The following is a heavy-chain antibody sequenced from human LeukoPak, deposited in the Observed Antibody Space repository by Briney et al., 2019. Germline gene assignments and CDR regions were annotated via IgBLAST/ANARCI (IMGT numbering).Heavy chain of an antibody. D-gene: IGHD7-27*01. CDR2: IRSKAFGETA. V-gene: IGHV3-49*04. J-gene: IGHJ4*02. Sequence: GGSLRLSCTVSGFTFGDYTINWVRQAPGKGLEWVGFIRSKAFGETAEYAASVKGRFTISRDDSKSIAYLQMNSLKTEDTAVYYCTRDRGSSTLGDYWGQGTLVTVSS. CDR3: TRDRGSSTLGDY. CDR1: GFTFGDYT.